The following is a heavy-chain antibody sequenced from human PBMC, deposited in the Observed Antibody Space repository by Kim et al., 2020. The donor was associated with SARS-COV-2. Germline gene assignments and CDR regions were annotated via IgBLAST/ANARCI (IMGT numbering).Heavy chain of an antibody. CDR1: GFPFRTNA. V-gene: IGHV3-30*18. J-gene: IGHJ4*02. CDR3: AKGQVVTLAPDFDF. CDR2: VSFDGSDK. D-gene: IGHD2-21*02. Sequence: GGSLRLSCSASGFPFRTNAMHWVRQVPGKGLEWVAVVSFDGSDKYYADSVRGRFSISRDNDKNTLFLQMNSLRPEDTGVFYCAKGQVVTLAPDFDFWGQG.